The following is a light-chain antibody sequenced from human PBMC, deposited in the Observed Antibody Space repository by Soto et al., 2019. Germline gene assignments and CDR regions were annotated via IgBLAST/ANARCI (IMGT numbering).Light chain of an antibody. Sequence: QSALTQPASVSGSPGQSITIACTGTSSDIGGYNFVSWYQQHPGKAPTLLIYDVGNRPSGVSNRFSGSKSGNTASLTISGLQAEDEAHYYCTSYRTVSTYVFGTGTKVTVL. CDR2: DVG. CDR1: SSDIGGYNF. V-gene: IGLV2-14*01. CDR3: TSYRTVSTYV. J-gene: IGLJ1*01.